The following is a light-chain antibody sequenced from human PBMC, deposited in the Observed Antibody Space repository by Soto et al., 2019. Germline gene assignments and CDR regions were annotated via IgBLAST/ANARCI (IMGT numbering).Light chain of an antibody. Sequence: VRQSASGLSVYPGGRASLSWRASQSIGDTLAWYQQKPGQAPRLLIYGASIRAAGIPDRFSGSGSGADFTLTISRLEPEDFAVYYCQQYGSSPRTFCQGTKVDNK. J-gene: IGKJ1*01. V-gene: IGKV3-20*01. CDR3: QQYGSSPRT. CDR2: GAS. CDR1: QSIGDT.